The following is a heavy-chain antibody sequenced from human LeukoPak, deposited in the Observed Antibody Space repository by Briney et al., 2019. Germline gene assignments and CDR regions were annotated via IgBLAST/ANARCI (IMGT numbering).Heavy chain of an antibody. Sequence: SVKVSCKASGGTFSSYAISWVRQAPGQGLEWMGGIIPIFGTANYAQKFQGRVTFTADESTSTAYMELSSLRSEDTAVYYCARGTISDGHFDYWGQGTLVTVSS. D-gene: IGHD3-3*01. V-gene: IGHV1-69*13. J-gene: IGHJ4*02. CDR1: GGTFSSYA. CDR3: ARGTISDGHFDY. CDR2: IIPIFGTA.